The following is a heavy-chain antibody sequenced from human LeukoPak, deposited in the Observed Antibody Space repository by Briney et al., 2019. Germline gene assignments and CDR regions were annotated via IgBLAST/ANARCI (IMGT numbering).Heavy chain of an antibody. D-gene: IGHD2-15*01. CDR3: ARVRDIVVVVAATPDREFDY. Sequence: GASVTVSCTASGYTFTSYGISWVRQAPGQGLEWMGWISAYNGNTNYAQKLQGRVTMTTDTSTSTAYMELRSLRSDDTAVYYCARVRDIVVVVAATPDREFDYWGQGTLVTVSS. J-gene: IGHJ4*02. CDR1: GYTFTSYG. V-gene: IGHV1-18*01. CDR2: ISAYNGNT.